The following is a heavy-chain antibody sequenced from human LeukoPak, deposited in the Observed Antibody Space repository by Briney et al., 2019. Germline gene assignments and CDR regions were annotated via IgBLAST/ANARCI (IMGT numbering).Heavy chain of an antibody. CDR3: AREHYDFNGMDV. Sequence: ASVKVSCKASGYTFTGYYLHWMRQAPGQGLEWVGWINPNSGVTNYAQKFQGRVSMTSDTSINTVYMELSRLRSDDTAVYYCAREHYDFNGMDVWGQGTTVTVSS. CDR2: INPNSGVT. J-gene: IGHJ6*02. CDR1: GYTFTGYY. V-gene: IGHV1-2*02. D-gene: IGHD3-3*01.